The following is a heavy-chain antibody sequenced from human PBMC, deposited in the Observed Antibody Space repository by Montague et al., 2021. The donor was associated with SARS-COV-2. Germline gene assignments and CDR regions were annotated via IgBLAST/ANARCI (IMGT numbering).Heavy chain of an antibody. CDR3: ARREDYYGSGSYPN. D-gene: IGHD3-10*01. CDR2: IYYSGST. V-gene: IGHV4-39*01. CDR1: GGSISSSSYC. Sequence: SETLSLTCTVSGGSISSSSYCWGWIRQPPGKGPEWIGSIYYSGSTYYNPSLKSRVTISVDTSKNQFSLKLSSVTAADTAVYYCARREDYYGSGSYPNWGQGTLVTVSS. J-gene: IGHJ4*02.